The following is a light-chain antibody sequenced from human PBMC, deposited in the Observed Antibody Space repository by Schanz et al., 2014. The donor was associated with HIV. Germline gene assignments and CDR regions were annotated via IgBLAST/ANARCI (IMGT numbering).Light chain of an antibody. Sequence: QSVLTQPPSASGTPGQRVTISCSGSSSNIGSNFGYWYQQLPGTAPKLLIYRNNQRPSGVPDRFSGSKSGTSASLAISGLRSEDEADYYCAAWDDRLSSWVFGGGTKFTVL. CDR3: AAWDDRLSSWV. V-gene: IGLV1-47*01. CDR1: SSNIGSNF. CDR2: RNN. J-gene: IGLJ3*02.